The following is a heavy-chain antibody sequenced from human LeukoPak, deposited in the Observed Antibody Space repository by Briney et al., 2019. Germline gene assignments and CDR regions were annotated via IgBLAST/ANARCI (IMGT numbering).Heavy chain of an antibody. J-gene: IGHJ6*03. CDR3: ARGWKDYGDYLYYYYYMDV. CDR2: ISAYNGNT. D-gene: IGHD4-17*01. V-gene: IGHV1-18*01. Sequence: GASVKVSCKASGYTFTSYGISWVRQAPGQGLEWMGWISAYNGNTNYAQKLQGRVTMTTDTSTSTAYMELRSLRSDDTAVYYCARGWKDYGDYLYYYYYMDVWGKGTTVTVSS. CDR1: GYTFTSYG.